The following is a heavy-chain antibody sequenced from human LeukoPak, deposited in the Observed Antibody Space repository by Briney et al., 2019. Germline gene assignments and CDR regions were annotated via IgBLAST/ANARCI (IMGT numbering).Heavy chain of an antibody. CDR3: ATAGYSSTWTYGN. V-gene: IGHV3-7*01. J-gene: IGHJ4*02. CDR2: IKQDGSEK. Sequence: PGGSLRLSCAASGFTFDDYAMHWVRQAPGKGLEWVANIKQDGSEKYYVDSVKGRFIISRDNAKNSLYLQMNSLRAEDTAVYYCATAGYSSTWTYGNWGQGTLVTVSS. D-gene: IGHD6-13*01. CDR1: GFTFDDYA.